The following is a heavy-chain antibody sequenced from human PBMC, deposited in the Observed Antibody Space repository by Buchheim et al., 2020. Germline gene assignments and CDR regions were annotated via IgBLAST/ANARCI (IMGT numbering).Heavy chain of an antibody. CDR1: GFTFTSYG. CDR3: AKERLSGIYYFDS. J-gene: IGHJ4*02. Sequence: QVQLVESGGGVVQPGRSLRLSCKASGFTFTSYGMHWVRQTPGKGLEWVAGASYDGSNRHYLDSVKGRFSVSRDSSMKMLFLGMTSLRPEDTGVYYCAKERLSGIYYFDSWGQGT. D-gene: IGHD3-9*01. CDR2: ASYDGSNR. V-gene: IGHV3-30*18.